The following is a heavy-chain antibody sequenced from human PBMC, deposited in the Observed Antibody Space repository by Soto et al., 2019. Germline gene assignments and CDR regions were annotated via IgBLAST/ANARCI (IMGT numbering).Heavy chain of an antibody. CDR3: ARLPKGSLVTA. D-gene: IGHD2-21*02. Sequence: GGSLRLSCVGSGVSFSDYSINWVRQAPGKGLQWISYISSRSDAIHYADSVKGRFTVSRDNAKNAVFLQMNSLRDDDTAIYYCARLPKGSLVTAWGQGTQVTVSS. J-gene: IGHJ4*02. CDR2: ISSRSDAI. CDR1: GVSFSDYS. V-gene: IGHV3-48*02.